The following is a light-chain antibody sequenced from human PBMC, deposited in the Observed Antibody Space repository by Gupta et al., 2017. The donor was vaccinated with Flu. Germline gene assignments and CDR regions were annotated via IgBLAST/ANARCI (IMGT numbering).Light chain of an antibody. V-gene: IGKV1-39*01. CDR1: QSNSSY. Sequence: DIKLTKSPSSLSASVGDRVTITCWTSQSNSSYLNWYQQKPGKPPKLLIYAASSLQSGVPASFSGSGSGTDFTLTISSLQAEDVATYYCQQGYSTPPTFGDGTKVEIK. CDR3: QQGYSTPPT. CDR2: AAS. J-gene: IGKJ4*01.